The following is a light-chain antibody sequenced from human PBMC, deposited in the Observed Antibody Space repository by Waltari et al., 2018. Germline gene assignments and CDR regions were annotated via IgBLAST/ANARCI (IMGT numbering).Light chain of an antibody. Sequence: QLVLTQSPSASASLGASVKLTCTLSSGHSSNVIAWHQQQPEKGPRYLMKVNSDGSHSKGDNIPDRFSGSSSGAEHSLTISSLQSEDEADYYCQTGGHGTWVFGGGTKLTVL. CDR2: VNSDGSH. V-gene: IGLV4-69*01. CDR3: QTGGHGTWV. CDR1: SGHSSNV. J-gene: IGLJ3*02.